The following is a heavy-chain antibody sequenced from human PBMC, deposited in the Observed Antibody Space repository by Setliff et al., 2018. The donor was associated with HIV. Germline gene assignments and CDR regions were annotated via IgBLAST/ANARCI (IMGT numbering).Heavy chain of an antibody. Sequence: ETLSLTCTVSGGSISSGDYYWSWIRQPPGKALEWLAHIFSNDEKSYSTSLKSRLTISKDTSKSQVVLTMTNMDPVDTATYYCARTIRYFDWLLTFDYYGMDVWGQGTTVTVSS. CDR2: IFSNDEK. D-gene: IGHD3-9*01. V-gene: IGHV2-26*01. J-gene: IGHJ6*02. CDR1: GGSISSGDY. CDR3: ARTIRYFDWLLTFDYYGMDV.